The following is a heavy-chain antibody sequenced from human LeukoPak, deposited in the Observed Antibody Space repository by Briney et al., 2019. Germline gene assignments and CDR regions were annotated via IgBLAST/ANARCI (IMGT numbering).Heavy chain of an antibody. V-gene: IGHV1-2*02. CDR3: ARALNYYDSSGPPY. J-gene: IGHJ4*02. Sequence: ASVKVSCKASGYTFTGYYMHWVRQAPGQGLEWMGWINPNSGGTNYAQKFQGRVTMTRDTSISTAYMELSRLRSDDTAVYYCARALNYYDSSGPPYWGQGTLVTVSS. CDR1: GYTFTGYY. D-gene: IGHD3-22*01. CDR2: INPNSGGT.